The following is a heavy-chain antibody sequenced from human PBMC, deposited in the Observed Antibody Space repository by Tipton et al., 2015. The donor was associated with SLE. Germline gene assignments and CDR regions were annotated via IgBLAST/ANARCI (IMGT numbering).Heavy chain of an antibody. CDR1: GGSISSHY. V-gene: IGHV4-59*11. CDR2: IYYSGST. Sequence: GLVKPSETLSLSCTVSGGSISSHYWNWIRQPPGKGLEWIGPIYYSGSTNYNPSLKSRVTISVDTSKNQFSLTLTSLIAADTAVYYCAREDEYSSSPGSFDFWGRGTMVTVSS. D-gene: IGHD6-6*01. CDR3: AREDEYSSSPGSFDF. J-gene: IGHJ3*01.